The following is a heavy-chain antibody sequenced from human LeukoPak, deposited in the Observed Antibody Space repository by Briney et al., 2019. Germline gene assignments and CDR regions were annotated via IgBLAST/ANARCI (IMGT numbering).Heavy chain of an antibody. V-gene: IGHV3-7*05. CDR1: GFQFNTYW. D-gene: IGHD6-19*01. CDR2: IKEDGSET. CDR3: AKDARRTNGWYFFDY. J-gene: IGHJ4*02. Sequence: GGSLRLSCAGSGFQFNTYWISWIRQAPGKGLQWLGNIKEDGSETYYVGSLKGRLTISRDNAKNTLFLQMNSLRAEDTAVYYCAKDARRTNGWYFFDYWGQGTLVTVSS.